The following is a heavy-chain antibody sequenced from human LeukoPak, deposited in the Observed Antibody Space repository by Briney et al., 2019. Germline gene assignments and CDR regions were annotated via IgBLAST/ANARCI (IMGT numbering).Heavy chain of an antibody. CDR1: GFMFNNYW. Sequence: GGSLRLSCAASGFMFNNYWMNWVRQAPGKGLEWVANINGDGSESHSVDSVEGRFTISRDNAKNSLYLQMNSLRGEDTAVYYCARKGGIYCNDGCFHDAFDIWGQGITVTVSS. CDR3: ARKGGIYCNDGCFHDAFDI. V-gene: IGHV3-7*01. J-gene: IGHJ3*02. CDR2: INGDGSES. D-gene: IGHD2/OR15-2a*01.